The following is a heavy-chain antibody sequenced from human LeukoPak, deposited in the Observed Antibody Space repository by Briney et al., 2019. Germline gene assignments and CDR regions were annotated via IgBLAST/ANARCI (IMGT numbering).Heavy chain of an antibody. CDR2: IYTSGST. Sequence: PSGTLSLTSTVSGDSISNSYGSWFGQPAGKGLEGIGRIYTSGSTNYNPSLKSRVTMSVDTSKSQFSLKLSSVTAADTAVYYCARVSLVRGAPDYYFDYWGQGTLVTVSS. CDR1: GDSISNSY. V-gene: IGHV4-4*07. D-gene: IGHD3-10*01. CDR3: ARVSLVRGAPDYYFDY. J-gene: IGHJ4*02.